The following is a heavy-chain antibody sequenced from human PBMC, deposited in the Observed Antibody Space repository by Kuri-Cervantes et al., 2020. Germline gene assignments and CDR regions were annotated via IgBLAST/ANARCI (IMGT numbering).Heavy chain of an antibody. D-gene: IGHD3-22*01. CDR1: GFTFSSYW. Sequence: GESLKISCAASGFTFSSYWMSWVRQAPGKGLEWVANIKQDGSEKYYVDSVKGRFTISRDNSKNTLYLQMNSLRAEDTAVYYCAKDSLYYDSSGYYVGAEYFQHWGQGTLVTVSS. CDR2: IKQDGSEK. V-gene: IGHV3-7*01. J-gene: IGHJ1*01. CDR3: AKDSLYYDSSGYYVGAEYFQH.